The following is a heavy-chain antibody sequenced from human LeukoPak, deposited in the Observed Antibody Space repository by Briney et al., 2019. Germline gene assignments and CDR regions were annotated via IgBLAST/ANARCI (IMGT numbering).Heavy chain of an antibody. V-gene: IGHV3-30*18. CDR1: GFTFSSYA. J-gene: IGHJ3*02. D-gene: IGHD4-23*01. Sequence: GGSLRLSCAASGFTFSSYAMSWVRQAPGKGLEWVTVISYDGSGDKYCADSVKGRFTISRDNSKNTVYLQMNSLRAEDTALYYCAKSPTVDAAFDIWGQGTMVTVSS. CDR2: ISYDGSGDK. CDR3: AKSPTVDAAFDI.